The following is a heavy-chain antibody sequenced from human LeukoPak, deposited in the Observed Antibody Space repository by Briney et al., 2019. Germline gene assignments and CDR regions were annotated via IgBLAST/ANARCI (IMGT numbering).Heavy chain of an antibody. D-gene: IGHD2-2*02. V-gene: IGHV4-59*01. CDR1: GGSISSYY. J-gene: IGHJ4*02. CDR3: ASSPGYCSSISCYSYFDY. CDR2: IYYSGST. Sequence: RASETLSLTCTVSGGSISSYYWSWIRQPPGKGLEWIGYIYYSGSTNYNPSLKSRVTISVDTSKNQFSLKLSSVTAADTAVYYCASSPGYCSSISCYSYFDYWGQGTLVTVSS.